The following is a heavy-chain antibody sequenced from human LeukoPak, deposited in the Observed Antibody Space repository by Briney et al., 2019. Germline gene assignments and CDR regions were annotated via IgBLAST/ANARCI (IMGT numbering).Heavy chain of an antibody. CDR2: ISSKAYDETT. CDR3: TYCSGWFFER. Sequence: GGSLRLSCTASGFTFGDYAMHWVRQAPGKGLEWVGFISSKAYDETTQYAASVKGRFIISRDDPKSIAYLQVNTLKTEDTAVYYCTYCSGWFFERWGQGTLVTVSS. CDR1: GFTFGDYA. J-gene: IGHJ4*02. D-gene: IGHD6-19*01. V-gene: IGHV3-49*04.